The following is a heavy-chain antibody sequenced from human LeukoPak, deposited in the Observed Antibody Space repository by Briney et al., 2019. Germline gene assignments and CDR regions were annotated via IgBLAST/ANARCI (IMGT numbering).Heavy chain of an antibody. D-gene: IGHD3-16*02. Sequence: PGGSLRLSCAASGFTFSSYSMNWVRQAPGKGLEWVSSISSSSSYIYYTDSVKGRLTISRDNAKNSLYLQMNSLRAEGTAVYYCARGDDYVWGSYRYPPRDAFDIWGQGTMVAVSS. J-gene: IGHJ3*02. CDR2: ISSSSSYI. V-gene: IGHV3-21*01. CDR3: ARGDDYVWGSYRYPPRDAFDI. CDR1: GFTFSSYS.